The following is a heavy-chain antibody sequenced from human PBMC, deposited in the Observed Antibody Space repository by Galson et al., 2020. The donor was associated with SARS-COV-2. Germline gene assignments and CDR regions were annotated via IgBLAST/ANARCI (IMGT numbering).Heavy chain of an antibody. D-gene: IGHD3-10*02. V-gene: IGHV4-59*08. CDR2: IYYSGSA. Sequence: SYYWSWMRQAPGKGLEWIGYIYYSGSANYNPSLKSRLTISLDTSKNEFSLKMTSVTAADTAMYYCARHVRNHGMDVWGQGTTVTVSS. CDR1: SYY. CDR3: ARHVRNHGMDV. J-gene: IGHJ6*02.